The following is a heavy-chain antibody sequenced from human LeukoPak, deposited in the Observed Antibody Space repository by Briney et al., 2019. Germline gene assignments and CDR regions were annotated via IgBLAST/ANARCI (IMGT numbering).Heavy chain of an antibody. V-gene: IGHV3-66*02. J-gene: IGHJ4*02. D-gene: IGHD3-22*01. Sequence: GGSLRLSCAASGFTVSSNYMSWVRQAPGKGLEWVSVIYSGGSTYYADSVKGRFTISRDNSKNTLYLQMNSLRAEDTAVYYCARASYYYDSSGYYPQYWGQGTLVTVSS. CDR3: ARASYYYDSSGYYPQY. CDR2: IYSGGST. CDR1: GFTVSSNY.